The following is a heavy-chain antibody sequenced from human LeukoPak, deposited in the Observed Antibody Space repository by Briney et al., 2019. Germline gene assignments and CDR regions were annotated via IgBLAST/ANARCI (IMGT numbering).Heavy chain of an antibody. V-gene: IGHV1-2*02. D-gene: IGHD3-22*01. Sequence: ASVKVSCKASGYTFTSYDINWVRQATGQGLEWMGWINPNSGGTNYAQKFQGRVTMTRDTSISTAYMELSRLTSDDTAVYYCARATGGYYDYFDYWGQGTLVTVSS. J-gene: IGHJ4*02. CDR1: GYTFTSYD. CDR2: INPNSGGT. CDR3: ARATGGYYDYFDY.